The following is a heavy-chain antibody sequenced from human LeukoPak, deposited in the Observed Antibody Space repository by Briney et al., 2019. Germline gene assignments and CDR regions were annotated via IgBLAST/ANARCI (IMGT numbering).Heavy chain of an antibody. CDR2: INHTVSP. Sequence: PSPSCSAAAFSAVSNYMTRGRQAPGKGVEWSGEINHTVSPNYNPSLKSRVTISVDTSKNQFSLKLSSVTAADTAVYYCARGGRARTLYSSSWYREYYYYMDVWGKGTTVTVSS. CDR3: ARGGRARTLYSSSWYREYYYYMDV. J-gene: IGHJ6*03. D-gene: IGHD6-13*01. V-gene: IGHV4-34*01. CDR1: AFSAVSNY.